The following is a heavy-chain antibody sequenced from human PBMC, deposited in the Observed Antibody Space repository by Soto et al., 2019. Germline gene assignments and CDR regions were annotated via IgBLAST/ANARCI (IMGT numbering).Heavy chain of an antibody. Sequence: PSETLSLTCAVYGGSFSGYYWSWIRQPPGKGLEWIGEINHSGSTNYNPSLKSRVTISVDTSKNQFSLKLSSVTAADTAVYYCARVRDYDVWSGYYNSYFDYGGQVTPVNVSS. CDR1: GGSFSGYY. CDR3: ARVRDYDVWSGYYNSYFDY. J-gene: IGHJ4*02. D-gene: IGHD3-3*01. CDR2: INHSGST. V-gene: IGHV4-34*01.